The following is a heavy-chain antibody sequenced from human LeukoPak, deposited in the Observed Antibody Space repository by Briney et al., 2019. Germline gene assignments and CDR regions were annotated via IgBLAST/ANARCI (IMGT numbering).Heavy chain of an antibody. CDR2: IITIFGTA. V-gene: IGHV1-69*06. D-gene: IGHD3/OR15-3a*01. CDR3: ARWTDPFDY. Sequence: SVKVSCKASGGAFSSYAISWVRQAPGQGLEWMGGIITIFGTANYAQKVQGRVTITADKTTNTAYMELSSLRTEDTAVYLVARWTDPFDYGGQGTLVTVSS. CDR1: GGAFSSYA. J-gene: IGHJ4*02.